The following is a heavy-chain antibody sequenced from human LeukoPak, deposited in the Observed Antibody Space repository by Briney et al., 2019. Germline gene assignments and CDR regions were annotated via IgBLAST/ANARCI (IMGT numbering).Heavy chain of an antibody. CDR1: GGSFSGYY. J-gene: IGHJ4*02. V-gene: IGHV4-34*01. D-gene: IGHD3-16*02. Sequence: SETLSLTCAVYGGSFSGYYWSWIRQPPGKGLEWIGEINHSGSTNYNPSLKSRVTISVDTSKNQFSLKLSSVTAADTAVYYCARAHYDYVWGSYRYGNYFHHWGQGTLVTVSS. CDR3: ARAHYDYVWGSYRYGNYFHH. CDR2: INHSGST.